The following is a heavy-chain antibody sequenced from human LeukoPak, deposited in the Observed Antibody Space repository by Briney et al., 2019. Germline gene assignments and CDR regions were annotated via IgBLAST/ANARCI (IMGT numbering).Heavy chain of an antibody. V-gene: IGHV4-59*01. Sequence: ASETLSLTCTVSSASISGYYWSWIRQPPGKGLEWIGYIYYSGNTKYNPSLKSRVTVSVDTSKNQFSLKLSSMTAADTATYYCARDRIILVGGASDIWGQGAMVSVSS. D-gene: IGHD3-16*01. CDR3: ARDRIILVGGASDI. CDR2: IYYSGNT. J-gene: IGHJ3*02. CDR1: SASISGYY.